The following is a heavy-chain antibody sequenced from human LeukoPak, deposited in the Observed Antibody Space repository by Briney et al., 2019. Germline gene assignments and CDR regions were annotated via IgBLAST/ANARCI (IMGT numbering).Heavy chain of an antibody. D-gene: IGHD3-3*01. Sequence: ASVKVSCKASGYTFTGYYMHWVRQAPGQGLEWMGWINPNSGGTNYAQKFQGRVTMTRDTSISTAYMELSRLRSDDTAVYYCARDRGIFGVVIAYYYIDVWGKGTTVTVSS. CDR3: ARDRGIFGVVIAYYYIDV. CDR1: GYTFTGYY. J-gene: IGHJ6*03. CDR2: INPNSGGT. V-gene: IGHV1-2*02.